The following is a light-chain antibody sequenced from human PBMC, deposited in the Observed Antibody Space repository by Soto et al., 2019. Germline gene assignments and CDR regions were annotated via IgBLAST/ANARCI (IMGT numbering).Light chain of an antibody. CDR2: EVS. V-gene: IGLV2-14*02. CDR1: SSDVGSYNL. CDR3: SSYTSSSTHYV. Sequence: QSVLTQPAYLSVSPGQWITLSCTGTSSDVGSYNLVSWYQQHPGKAPKLMIYEVSNRPSGVSNRFSGSKSGNTASLTISGLQAEDEADYYCSSYTSSSTHYVVGTGTKVT. J-gene: IGLJ1*01.